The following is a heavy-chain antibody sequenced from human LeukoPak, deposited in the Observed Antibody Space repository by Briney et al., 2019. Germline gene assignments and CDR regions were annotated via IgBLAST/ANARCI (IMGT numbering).Heavy chain of an antibody. V-gene: IGHV3-23*01. CDR2: ITGGGGDT. D-gene: IGHD3-3*01. CDR3: VKDRYDFWSGYYNGYFQH. CDR1: GFTFSSYA. Sequence: GGSLILSCAASGFTFSSYAMSWVRQAPGKGLEWVSAITGGGGDTYYADSVKGRFTMSRDNSKNALHLQMNSLGAEDTAVYYCVKDRYDFWSGYYNGYFQHWGQGTLVTVSS. J-gene: IGHJ1*01.